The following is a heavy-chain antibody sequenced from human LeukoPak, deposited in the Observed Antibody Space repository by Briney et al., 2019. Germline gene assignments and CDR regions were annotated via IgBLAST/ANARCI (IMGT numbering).Heavy chain of an antibody. CDR2: ISSSSSYI. CDR3: AGDGGRYYGSGSYSFFDY. D-gene: IGHD3-10*01. Sequence: GGSLRLSCAASGFTFSSYSMNWVRQAPGKGLEWVSSISSSSSYIYYADSVKGRFTISKDNAKNSLYLQMNSLRAEDTAVYYCAGDGGRYYGSGSYSFFDYWGQGTLVTVSS. V-gene: IGHV3-21*01. CDR1: GFTFSSYS. J-gene: IGHJ4*02.